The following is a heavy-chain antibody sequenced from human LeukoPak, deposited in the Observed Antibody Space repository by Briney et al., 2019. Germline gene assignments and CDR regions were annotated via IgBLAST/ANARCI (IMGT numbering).Heavy chain of an antibody. CDR2: IYYSGST. Sequence: SETLSLTCTVSGGSISSSTYSWGWIRQPPGKGLEWIGSIYYSGSTYYNPSLKSRVTISVDTSKNQFSLKLTSVTAADTAVFYCARLDSLHWYFDLWGRGTLVTVSS. CDR3: ARLDSLHWYFDL. D-gene: IGHD3-22*01. J-gene: IGHJ2*01. CDR1: GGSISSSTYS. V-gene: IGHV4-39*01.